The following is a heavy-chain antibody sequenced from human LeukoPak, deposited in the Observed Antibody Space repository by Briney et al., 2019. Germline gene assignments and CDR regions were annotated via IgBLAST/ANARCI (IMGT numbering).Heavy chain of an antibody. Sequence: GGSLRLSCTASGFTFNNYAMTWVRQAPGKGLQWVSGISGSGGERYYTESVKGRFTISRDNSKNTLYLQMNSLRAEDTAVYYCAKDYYALLWFGEFNRKYYFDYWGQGTLVTVSS. CDR2: ISGSGGER. CDR3: AKDYYALLWFGEFNRKYYFDY. D-gene: IGHD3-10*01. V-gene: IGHV3-23*01. J-gene: IGHJ4*02. CDR1: GFTFNNYA.